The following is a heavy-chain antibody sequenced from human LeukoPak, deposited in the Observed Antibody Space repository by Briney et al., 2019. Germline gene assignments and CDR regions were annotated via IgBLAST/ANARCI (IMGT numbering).Heavy chain of an antibody. CDR2: IYYSGST. V-gene: IGHV4-39*01. CDR1: GFTFSSYA. CDR3: ARQTGYDFWSGYLSPHGWFDP. J-gene: IGHJ5*02. D-gene: IGHD3-3*01. Sequence: GSLRLSCAASGFTFSSYAMSWVRQAPGKGLEWIGSIYYSGSTYYNPSLKSRVTISVDTSKNQFSLKLSSVTAADTAVYYCARQTGYDFWSGYLSPHGWFDPWGQGTLVTVSS.